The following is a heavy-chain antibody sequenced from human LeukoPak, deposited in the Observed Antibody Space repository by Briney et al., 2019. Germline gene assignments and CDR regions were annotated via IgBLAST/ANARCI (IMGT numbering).Heavy chain of an antibody. CDR2: ISSDGVTK. J-gene: IGHJ5*02. V-gene: IGHV3-30-3*01. CDR3: ARGRAAFGYSGDNWFDP. D-gene: IGHD6-19*01. Sequence: GGSLRLSCEASGLTFSNHWMTWVRQAPGKGLEWVATISSDGVTKHYADYVKGRFTISRDNSDDMLYLQMTSLRPEDTAVYYCARGRAAFGYSGDNWFDPWGQGTLVTVSS. CDR1: GLTFSNHW.